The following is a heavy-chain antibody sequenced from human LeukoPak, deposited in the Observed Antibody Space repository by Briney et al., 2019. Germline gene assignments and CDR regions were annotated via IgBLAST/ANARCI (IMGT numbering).Heavy chain of an antibody. J-gene: IGHJ4*02. CDR1: GFTFTTYS. V-gene: IGHV3-21*01. CDR3: ASRPYDNSGYYYV. Sequence: GGSLRLSCAASGFTFTTYSMDWVRQAPGKGLEWVSSISGSSSYIYYADSVKGRFTISRDNAKNSLFLQMSSLRAEDTAVYYCASRPYDNSGYYYVWGQGTLVTVSS. CDR2: ISGSSSYI. D-gene: IGHD3-22*01.